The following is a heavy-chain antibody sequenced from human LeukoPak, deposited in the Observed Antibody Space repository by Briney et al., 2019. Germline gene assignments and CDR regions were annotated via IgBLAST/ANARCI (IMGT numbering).Heavy chain of an antibody. CDR2: IRFDGSNK. CDR3: AKDGVLYYDSWSGYSPHYYYMDV. Sequence: QTGGSLRLSCGASGFIFNNYGMHWVRQAPGKGLEWVAFIRFDGSNKYYADSVKGRFTISRDNSNNTVHLQLNSLRAEDTAVYYCAKDGVLYYDSWSGYSPHYYYMDVWGGGTTVTVSS. D-gene: IGHD3-3*01. V-gene: IGHV3-30*02. J-gene: IGHJ6*03. CDR1: GFIFNNYG.